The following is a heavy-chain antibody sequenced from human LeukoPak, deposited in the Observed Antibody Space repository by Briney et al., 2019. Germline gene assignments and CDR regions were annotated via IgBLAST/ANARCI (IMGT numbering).Heavy chain of an antibody. CDR1: GYIFTSYG. Sequence: PEASVKVSCKASGYIFTSYGISWVRQAPGQGLEWMGWISVYNGNTNYPQRLQGRVTMTTDTSTTTAYMELRSLRSDDTAVYYCARDINGYCYDSHGYYPTDLWGQGTLVTVSS. J-gene: IGHJ5*02. CDR3: ARDINGYCYDSHGYYPTDL. D-gene: IGHD3-22*01. CDR2: ISVYNGNT. V-gene: IGHV1-18*01.